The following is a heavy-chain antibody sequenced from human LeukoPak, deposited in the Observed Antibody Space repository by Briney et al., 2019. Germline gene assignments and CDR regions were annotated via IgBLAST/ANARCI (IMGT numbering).Heavy chain of an antibody. V-gene: IGHV1-18*01. Sequence: GASVKVSCKTSGYSFINYGITWVRQAPGQGLEWMGWVSAYADNTNYVQKFQGRVSMTTDTSTNTAYMELRSLRPDDTAVYYCARDCIGCHGFDFRGQGTLVTVSS. CDR3: ARDCIGCHGFDF. J-gene: IGHJ4*02. CDR1: GYSFINYG. CDR2: VSAYADNT. D-gene: IGHD2-15*01.